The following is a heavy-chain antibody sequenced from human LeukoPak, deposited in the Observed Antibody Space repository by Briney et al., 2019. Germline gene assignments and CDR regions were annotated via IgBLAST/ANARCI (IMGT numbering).Heavy chain of an antibody. D-gene: IGHD3-22*01. V-gene: IGHV1-69*06. J-gene: IGHJ6*03. CDR1: GYTFTGYY. CDR3: ASSNDSSGINYYYYYMDV. Sequence: GASVKVSCKASGYTFTGYYMHWVRQAPGQGLEWMGGIIPIFGTANYAQKFQGRVTITADKSTSTAYMELSSLRSEDTAVYYCASSNDSSGINYYYYYMDVWGKGTTVTVSS. CDR2: IIPIFGTA.